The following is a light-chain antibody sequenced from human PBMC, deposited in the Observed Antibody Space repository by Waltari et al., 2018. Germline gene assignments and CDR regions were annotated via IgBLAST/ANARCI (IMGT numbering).Light chain of an antibody. Sequence: EIGITQSPAILSVSPGERATLSCRASQSIGGHLAWYQQKLGQAPRLLIYDASIRATGIQARVSGSGSGTEFTLTINSLQSEDFAVYYCQQYNHWYTFGQGTKLEIK. CDR3: QQYNHWYT. CDR2: DAS. CDR1: QSIGGH. V-gene: IGKV3-15*01. J-gene: IGKJ2*01.